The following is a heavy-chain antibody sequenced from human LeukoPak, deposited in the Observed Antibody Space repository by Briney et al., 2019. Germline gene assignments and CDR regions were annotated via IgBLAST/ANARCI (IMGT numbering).Heavy chain of an antibody. CDR3: ANLRVWGSYGLTRPFDN. J-gene: IGHJ4*02. CDR2: ISGDGGRT. CDR1: GFTFDDYA. D-gene: IGHD3-16*01. Sequence: GGSLRLSCAPSGFTFDDYAMHWVRPAPAKGLEWVSLISGDGGRTYYADSVKGRFTISRDNSKNSLFLQMNSLRTEDTALYYCANLRVWGSYGLTRPFDNWGQGILVTVSS. V-gene: IGHV3-43*02.